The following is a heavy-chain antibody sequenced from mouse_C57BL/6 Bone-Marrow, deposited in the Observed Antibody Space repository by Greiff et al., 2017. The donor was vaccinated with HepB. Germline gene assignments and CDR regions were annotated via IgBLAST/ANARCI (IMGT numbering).Heavy chain of an antibody. CDR1: GFTFSSYT. D-gene: IGHD2-3*01. CDR2: ISGGGGNT. J-gene: IGHJ4*01. Sequence: EVKLVESGGGLVKPGGSLKLSCAASGFTFSSYTMSWVRQTPERRLEWVATISGGGGNTYYPDSVKGRFTISRDNAKNTLYLQMSSLRSEDTALYYCARQDGYAMDYWGQGTSVTVSS. V-gene: IGHV5-9*01. CDR3: ARQDGYAMDY.